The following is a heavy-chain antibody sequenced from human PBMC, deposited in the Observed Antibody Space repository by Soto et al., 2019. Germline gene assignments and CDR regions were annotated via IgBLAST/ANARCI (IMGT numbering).Heavy chain of an antibody. J-gene: IGHJ4*02. Sequence: QVQLVQSGAEVKKPGASVKVSCKASGYTFVGYEIHWVRQATGQGPEWMGWMNPNSGNTGYAQKFEGRVTMTTNTSISTAYMEPGILRSDGTAVYSYARGDGYVFDYWGQGTMITVSS. CDR3: ARGDGYVFDY. D-gene: IGHD5-12*01. CDR2: MNPNSGNT. V-gene: IGHV1-8*01. CDR1: GYTFVGYE.